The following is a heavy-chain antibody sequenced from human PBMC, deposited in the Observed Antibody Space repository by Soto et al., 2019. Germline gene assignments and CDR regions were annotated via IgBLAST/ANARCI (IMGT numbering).Heavy chain of an antibody. J-gene: IGHJ4*02. V-gene: IGHV1-3*01. CDR3: ATPIVAFY. CDR2: INAGNGIT. CDR1: GYTFTSYA. D-gene: IGHD5-12*01. Sequence: ASVKVSCKASGYTFTSYAIHWVRQAPGQRLEWMGWINAGNGITKYSQKFQGRVIITRDTSAGTAYMELRSLRSEDTAVYYCATPIVAFYWGQGTLVTVSS.